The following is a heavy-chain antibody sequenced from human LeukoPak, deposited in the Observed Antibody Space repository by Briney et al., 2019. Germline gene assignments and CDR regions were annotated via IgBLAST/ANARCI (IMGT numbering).Heavy chain of an antibody. D-gene: IGHD6-6*01. CDR1: GGSISSGGYS. CDR3: ARDRPSSIAARRHWYFDL. CDR2: IYYSGST. J-gene: IGHJ2*01. Sequence: SQTLSLTCTVSGGSISSGGYSWSWIRQHPGKGLEWIGYIYYSGSTYYNPSPKGRVTISVDTSKNQFSLKLSSVTAADTAVYYCARDRPSSIAARRHWYFDLWGRGTLVTVSS. V-gene: IGHV4-31*03.